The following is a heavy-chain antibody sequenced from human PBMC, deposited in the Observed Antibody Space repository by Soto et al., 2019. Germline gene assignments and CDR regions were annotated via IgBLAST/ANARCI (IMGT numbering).Heavy chain of an antibody. CDR1: GFTFSSYS. D-gene: IGHD6-13*01. CDR3: ARGRGVQLVLDLEVY. J-gene: IGHJ4*02. CDR2: ISSSSSTI. Sequence: GGSLRLSCAASGFTFSSYSMNWVRQAPGKGLEWVSYISSSSSTIYYADSVKGRFTISRDNAKNSLYLQMNSLRAEDTAVYYCARGRGVQLVLDLEVYWGQGTLVTVSS. V-gene: IGHV3-48*01.